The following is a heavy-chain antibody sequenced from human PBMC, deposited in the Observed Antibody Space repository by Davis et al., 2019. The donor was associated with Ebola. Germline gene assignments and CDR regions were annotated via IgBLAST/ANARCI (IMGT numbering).Heavy chain of an antibody. D-gene: IGHD7-27*01. Sequence: SETLSLTCAVSGASLSDFSWSWIRQPPGKGLEWIGKIGHSGYTVYNPSVESRVSLPVDTSKNEISLKLNSVTAADTAVYYCARTTKTHISDWGLGYSLHDPWGHGTQVTVSS. V-gene: IGHV4-34*01. J-gene: IGHJ5*02. CDR1: GASLSDFS. CDR2: IGHSGYT. CDR3: ARTTKTHISDWGLGYSLHDP.